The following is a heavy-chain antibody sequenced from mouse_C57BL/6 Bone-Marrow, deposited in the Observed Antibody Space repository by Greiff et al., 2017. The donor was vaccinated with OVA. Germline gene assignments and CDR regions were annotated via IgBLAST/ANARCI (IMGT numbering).Heavy chain of an antibody. J-gene: IGHJ2*01. V-gene: IGHV1-85*01. CDR2: IYPRDGST. CDR3: ARSLPDY. Sequence: QVQLQQPGAELVKPGASVKLSCKASGYTFTSYWMHWVKQRPGQGLEWIGWIYPRDGSTKYNEKFKGKATLTVDTSSSTAYMELHSLTSEDSAVYFCARSLPDYWGQGTTLTVSS. CDR1: GYTFTSYW.